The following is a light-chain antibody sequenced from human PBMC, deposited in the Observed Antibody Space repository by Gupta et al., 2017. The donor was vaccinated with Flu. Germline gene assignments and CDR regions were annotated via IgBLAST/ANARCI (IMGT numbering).Light chain of an antibody. CDR2: DDR. V-gene: IGLV3-21*02. CDR1: HIGSKS. J-gene: IGLJ2*01. Sequence: SYVLTQPPSVSVAPGQTARITCGGNHIGSKSVHWYQQKPGQAPVLVVYDDRDRPSGIPERFSGSNSGNTATVTISRVEAGDEADYYCQVWDSSSDPMVFGGGTKRTVL. CDR3: QVWDSSSDPMV.